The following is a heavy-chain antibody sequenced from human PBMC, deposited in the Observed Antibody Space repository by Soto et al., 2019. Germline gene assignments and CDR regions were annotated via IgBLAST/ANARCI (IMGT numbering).Heavy chain of an antibody. CDR3: ARGGYDYVWGSYRLDY. D-gene: IGHD3-16*02. CDR2: IIPILGIA. V-gene: IGHV1-69*02. CDR1: GGTFSSYT. J-gene: IGHJ4*02. Sequence: QVQLVQSGAEVKKPGSSVKVSCKASGGTFSSYTISWVRQAPGQGLEWMGRIIPILGIANYAQKFQGRVTITADKSTSTAYVELSSLRSEDTAVYYCARGGYDYVWGSYRLDYWGQGTLVTVSS.